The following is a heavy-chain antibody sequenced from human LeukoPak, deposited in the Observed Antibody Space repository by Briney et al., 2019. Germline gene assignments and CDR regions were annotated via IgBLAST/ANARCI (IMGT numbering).Heavy chain of an antibody. J-gene: IGHJ4*02. CDR2: IYYSGTT. CDR1: GGSITRGTNY. D-gene: IGHD1-14*01. V-gene: IGHV4-39*01. Sequence: PSETLSLTCTVSGGSITRGTNYWGWIRQPPGKGLEWIGSIYYSGTTYYNPSLKSRVTISIDTSKNQVSLKLTSVPATDTAVYYCARHNPYFDYWGQGTLVTVSS. CDR3: ARHNPYFDY.